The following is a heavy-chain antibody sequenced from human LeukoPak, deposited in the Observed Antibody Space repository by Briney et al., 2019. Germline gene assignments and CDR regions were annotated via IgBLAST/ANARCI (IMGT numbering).Heavy chain of an antibody. D-gene: IGHD3-22*01. CDR3: AKDSMIVVVIGFDY. Sequence: GGSLRLSCAASGFTFSSYAMSWVRQAPGKGLEWVSAISGSGGSTYYADSVKGRFTISRDNSKNTLYLQMSSLRAEDTAVYYCAKDSMIVVVIGFDYWGQGTLVTVSS. V-gene: IGHV3-23*01. CDR2: ISGSGGST. J-gene: IGHJ4*02. CDR1: GFTFSSYA.